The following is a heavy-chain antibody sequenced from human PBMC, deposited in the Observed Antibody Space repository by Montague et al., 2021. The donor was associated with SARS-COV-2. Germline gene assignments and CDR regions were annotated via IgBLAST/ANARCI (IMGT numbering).Heavy chain of an antibody. D-gene: IGHD4-23*01. J-gene: IGHJ4*02. CDR3: ARRTPAGGVFDY. Sequence: SETLSLTCTVSGGSIGSGAYFGAWIRQPPGKGLEWIGSVYYTGNTYYXXXLKSRVTISVDSSKNQFSLTVNSVAAADTAVYYCARRTPAGGVFDYWGQGTLVTVSS. CDR1: GGSIGSGAYF. V-gene: IGHV4-39*01. CDR2: VYYTGNT.